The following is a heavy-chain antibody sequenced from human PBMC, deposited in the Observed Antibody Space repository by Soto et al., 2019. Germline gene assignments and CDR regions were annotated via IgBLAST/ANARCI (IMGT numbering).Heavy chain of an antibody. D-gene: IGHD2-15*01. CDR1: GFTFSSYA. V-gene: IGHV3-30-3*01. CDR2: ISYDGSNK. J-gene: IGHJ4*02. CDR3: AREPCSGGSCYSGSYFDY. Sequence: QVQLVESGGGVVQPGRSLRLSCAASGFTFSSYAMHWVRQAPGQGLEWVAVISYDGSNKYYADSVKGRFTISRDNSKNTLYLQMNSLRAEDTAVYYCAREPCSGGSCYSGSYFDYWGQGTLVTVSS.